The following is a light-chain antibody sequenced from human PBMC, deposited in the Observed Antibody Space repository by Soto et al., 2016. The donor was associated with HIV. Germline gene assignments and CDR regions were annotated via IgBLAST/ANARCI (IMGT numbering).Light chain of an antibody. CDR2: ATS. J-gene: IGKJ1*01. Sequence: DIQLTQSPSFLSASIGDRVTITCRASQDISRSLAWYQQKPGQPPKLLIYATSTLQSGVPSRFSGSGSGTEFFLTITALQPEDFATYHCQQLNTYPWTFGQGTKVDIK. CDR3: QQLNTYPWT. CDR1: QDISRS. V-gene: IGKV1-9*01.